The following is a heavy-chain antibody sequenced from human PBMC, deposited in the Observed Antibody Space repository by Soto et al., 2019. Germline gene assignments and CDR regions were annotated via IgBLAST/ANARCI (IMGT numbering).Heavy chain of an antibody. CDR3: AKVAYCGGDCYSYFQH. Sequence: EVQLLESGGGLVQPGGSLRLSCAASGFTFSSYAMNWVRQAPGKGLEWVSAISGSGGSTYYADSVKGRFTISRDNSKNTLYLQMNSLRAEDTAVYYCAKVAYCGGDCYSYFQHWGQGTLVTVSS. V-gene: IGHV3-23*01. D-gene: IGHD2-21*02. J-gene: IGHJ1*01. CDR2: ISGSGGST. CDR1: GFTFSSYA.